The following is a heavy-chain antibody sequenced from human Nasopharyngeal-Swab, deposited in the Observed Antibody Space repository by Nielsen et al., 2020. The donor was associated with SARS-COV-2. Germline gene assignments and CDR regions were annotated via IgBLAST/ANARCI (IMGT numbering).Heavy chain of an antibody. CDR2: ITADGSAT. Sequence: VRQAPGKGLEWVSSITADGSATYYADSVKGRLTISRDNSKSTLNLQMSRLRAEDTALYYCTKDWEGANYYYYGMDVWGQGTTVTVSS. V-gene: IGHV3-23*01. CDR3: TKDWEGANYYYYGMDV. J-gene: IGHJ6*02. D-gene: IGHD1-26*01.